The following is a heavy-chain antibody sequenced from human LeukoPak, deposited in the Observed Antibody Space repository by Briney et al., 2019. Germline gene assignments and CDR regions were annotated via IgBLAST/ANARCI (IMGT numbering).Heavy chain of an antibody. J-gene: IGHJ4*02. CDR1: GGSFSGYY. CDR2: INHSGST. V-gene: IGHV4-34*01. Sequence: SETLSLTCAVYGGSFSGYYWSWIRQPPGKGLEWIGGINHSGSTNYNPSLKSRVTISVDTSKNQFSLKLSSVTAADTAVYYCARKKNHYYHSNSRATSTFDYWGQGTLVTVSS. CDR3: ARKKNHYYHSNSRATSTFDY. D-gene: IGHD3-22*01.